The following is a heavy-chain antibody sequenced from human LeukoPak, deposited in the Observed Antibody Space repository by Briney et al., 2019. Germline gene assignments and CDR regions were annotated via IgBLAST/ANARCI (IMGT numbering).Heavy chain of an antibody. CDR1: GFTFSSYS. D-gene: IGHD3-10*01. CDR3: ARDTGLLWFGEFPYYFDY. CDR2: ISSSSSYI. V-gene: IGHV3-21*01. Sequence: GGSLRLSCAASGFTFSSYSMNWVRQAPGKGLEWVSSISSSSSYIYYADSVKGRFTISRDNAKNSLYLQMNSLRAEDTAVYYCARDTGLLWFGEFPYYFDYWGQGTLVTVFS. J-gene: IGHJ4*02.